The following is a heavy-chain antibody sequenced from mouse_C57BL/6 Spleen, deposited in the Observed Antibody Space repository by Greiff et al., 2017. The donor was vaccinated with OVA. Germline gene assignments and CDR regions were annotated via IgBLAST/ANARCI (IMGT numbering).Heavy chain of an antibody. D-gene: IGHD2-4*01. CDR1: GYTFTDHT. V-gene: IGHV1-78*01. CDR3: ARAPYDYDGGYYAMDY. Sequence: QVQLQQSDAELVKPGASVKISCKVSGYTFTDHTIHWMKQRPEQGLEWIGYIYPRDGSTKYNEKFKGKATLTADKSSSTAYMQLNSLTSEDSAVYFCARAPYDYDGGYYAMDYWGQGTSVTVSS. CDR2: IYPRDGST. J-gene: IGHJ4*01.